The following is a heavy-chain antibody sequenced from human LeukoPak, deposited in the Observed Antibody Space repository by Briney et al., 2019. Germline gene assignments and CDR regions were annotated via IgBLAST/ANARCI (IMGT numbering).Heavy chain of an antibody. J-gene: IGHJ3*02. D-gene: IGHD5-12*01. CDR1: GFTFSSYG. CDR2: IWYDGSNK. CDR3: ARLSGYEKGYVFDI. Sequence: PGMSLRLSCAASGFTFSSYGMHWVRQAPGKGLEWVALIWYDGSNKYYADSVEGRFTISRDNSKNTLYLQMNSLRAEDTAVYYCARLSGYEKGYVFDIWGQGTMVTVSS. V-gene: IGHV3-33*01.